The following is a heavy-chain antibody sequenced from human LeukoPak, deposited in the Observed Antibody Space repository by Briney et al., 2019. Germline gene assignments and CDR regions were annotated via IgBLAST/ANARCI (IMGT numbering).Heavy chain of an antibody. CDR2: IYHSGST. V-gene: IGHV4-4*02. CDR3: ARMGRQPWSAGYFDY. Sequence: PSETLSLTCAVSGGSISSSNWWSWVRQPPGKGLEWIGEIYHSGSTNYNPSLKSRVTISVDKSKNQFSLKLSSVTAADTAVYYCARMGRQPWSAGYFDYWGQGTLVTVSS. J-gene: IGHJ4*02. D-gene: IGHD5-18*01. CDR1: GGSISSSNW.